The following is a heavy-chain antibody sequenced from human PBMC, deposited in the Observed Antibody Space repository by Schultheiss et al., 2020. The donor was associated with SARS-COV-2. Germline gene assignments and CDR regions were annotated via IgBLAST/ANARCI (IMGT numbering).Heavy chain of an antibody. J-gene: IGHJ3*02. CDR2: IYYSGST. Sequence: SETLSLTCTVSGGSISSGGYYWSWIRQHPGKGLDWVGYIYYSGSTYYNPSLKSRVTISVDTSKNQFSLKLSSVTAADTAVYYCARHPRITMVRGVIHRGAFDIWGQGTMVTVSS. CDR1: GGSISSGGYY. V-gene: IGHV4-39*01. D-gene: IGHD3-10*01. CDR3: ARHPRITMVRGVIHRGAFDI.